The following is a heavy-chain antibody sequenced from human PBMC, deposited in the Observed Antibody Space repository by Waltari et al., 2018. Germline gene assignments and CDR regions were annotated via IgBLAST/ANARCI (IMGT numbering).Heavy chain of an antibody. CDR1: GYSIRSGYY. CDR2: IDYSGST. V-gene: IGHV4-61*05. J-gene: IGHJ5*02. CDR3: ASGGRFWFDP. D-gene: IGHD2-15*01. Sequence: QVQLQESGPGLVKPSEPLSLTCAVSGYSIRSGYYWGWIRQPPGKGLEWIGYIDYSGSTNDNPSLKSGVTISVDKSKNKVALKLSSVTAADTSVDYCASGGRFWFDPWGQGTLVTVSS.